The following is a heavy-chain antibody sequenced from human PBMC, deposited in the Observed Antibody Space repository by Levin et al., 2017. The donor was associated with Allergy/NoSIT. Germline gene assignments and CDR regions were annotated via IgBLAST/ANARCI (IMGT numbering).Heavy chain of an antibody. CDR1: GFIFSSHT. Sequence: PGGSLRLSCTASGFIFSSHTMNWVRQAPGKGLEWVSYITSGSSTIYYVDSVKGRFTISRDNAKNSLYLQMNSLRDEDTAVYYCARVRRDMVQGGYSYYYDSDDWGKGTTVTGSS. CDR2: ITSGSSTI. V-gene: IGHV3-48*02. CDR3: ARVRRDMVQGGYSYYYDSDD. J-gene: IGHJ6*03. D-gene: IGHD3-10*01.